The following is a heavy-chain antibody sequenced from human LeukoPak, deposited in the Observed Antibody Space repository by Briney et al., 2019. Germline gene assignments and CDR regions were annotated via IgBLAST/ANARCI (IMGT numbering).Heavy chain of an antibody. CDR1: GHTFTNYD. D-gene: IGHD4-11*01. Sequence: GATVKVSCEASGHTFTNYDLKGVRQATGQGLEWMGWMNPNIANTDYAEKFQGRDTITRNTSITTAYMELTPLRSENSAVYSCARGPAYSNYGASYYYYMHVWGKGTPVTASS. CDR3: ARGPAYSNYGASYYYYMHV. CDR2: MNPNIANT. V-gene: IGHV1-8*03. J-gene: IGHJ6*03.